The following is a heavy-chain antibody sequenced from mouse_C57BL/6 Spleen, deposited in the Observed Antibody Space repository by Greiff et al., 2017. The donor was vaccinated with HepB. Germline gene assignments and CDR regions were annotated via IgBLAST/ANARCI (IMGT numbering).Heavy chain of an antibody. CDR3: TTGGNYSDY. CDR2: IDPENGDT. V-gene: IGHV14-4*01. J-gene: IGHJ2*01. Sequence: EVKLMESGAELVRPGASVKLSCTASGFNIKDDYMHWVKQRPEQGLEWIGWIDPENGDTEYASKFQGKATITADTSSNTAYLQLSSLTSEDTAVYYCTTGGNYSDYWGQGTTLTVSS. CDR1: GFNIKDDY.